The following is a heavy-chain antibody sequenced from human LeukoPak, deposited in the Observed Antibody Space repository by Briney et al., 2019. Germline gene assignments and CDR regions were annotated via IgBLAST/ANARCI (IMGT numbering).Heavy chain of an antibody. CDR3: ASLDTAMVTWRDN. V-gene: IGHV3-7*03. CDR1: GFIFSSQW. CDR2: IKRDGSET. Sequence: PGGSLSLSCEASGFIFSSQWMSWVRQAPGKGLEWVANIKRDGSETYYVNSMKGRFTISRDNAKNSLFLQMNSLRVEDTAVYYCASLDTAMVTWRDNWGQGTLVTVSS. J-gene: IGHJ4*02. D-gene: IGHD5-18*01.